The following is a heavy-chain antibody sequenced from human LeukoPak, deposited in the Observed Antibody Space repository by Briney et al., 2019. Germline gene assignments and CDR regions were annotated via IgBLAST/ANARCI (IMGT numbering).Heavy chain of an antibody. D-gene: IGHD3-3*01. CDR3: ARRGDYDFYYYGMDV. CDR1: GYTFTSYD. J-gene: IGHJ6*02. CDR2: MNPNSGNT. V-gene: IGHV1-8*01. Sequence: GASVKVSCKASGYTFTSYDINWVRQATGQGLEWMGWMNPNSGNTGYAQKFQGRVTMTRNTSISTAYMELSSLRSEDTAVYYCARRGDYDFYYYGMDVWGQGTTVTVSS.